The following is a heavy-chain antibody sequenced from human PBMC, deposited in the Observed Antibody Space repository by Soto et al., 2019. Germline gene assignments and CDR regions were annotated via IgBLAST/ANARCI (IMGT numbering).Heavy chain of an antibody. D-gene: IGHD3-16*01. CDR2: IYYSGST. J-gene: IGHJ5*02. CDR3: ARRLIFRLHLGGYNWFDP. Sequence: TSETLSLTCTVSGGSISSSSYYWGWIRQPPGKGLEWVGSIYYSGSTYYNPSLKSRVTISVDTSMNQFSLKLSSVTAADTAVYYCARRLIFRLHLGGYNWFDPWGQGTLVTVSS. V-gene: IGHV4-39*01. CDR1: GGSISSSSYY.